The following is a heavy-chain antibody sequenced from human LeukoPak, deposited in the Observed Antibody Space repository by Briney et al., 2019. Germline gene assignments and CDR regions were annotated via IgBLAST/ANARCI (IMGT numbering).Heavy chain of an antibody. J-gene: IGHJ4*02. V-gene: IGHV1-18*01. CDR1: GYTFTSYG. D-gene: IGHD2-2*02. CDR2: ISAYNGNT. CDR3: ARIKGYCSSTSCYTSPLPGVNDY. Sequence: ASVKVSCKASGYTFTSYGISWVRQAPGQGLEWMGWISAYNGNTNYAQKLQGRVTMTTDTSTSTAYMELRSLRSDDTAVYYCARIKGYCSSTSCYTSPLPGVNDYWGQGTLVTVSS.